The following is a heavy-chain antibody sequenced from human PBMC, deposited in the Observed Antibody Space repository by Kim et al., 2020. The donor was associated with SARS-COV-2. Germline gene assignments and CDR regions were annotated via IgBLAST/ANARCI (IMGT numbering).Heavy chain of an antibody. V-gene: IGHV4-31*03. Sequence: SETLSLTCTVSGGSISSGGYYWSWIRQHPGKGLEWIGYIYYSGSTYYNPSLKSRVTISVDTSKNQFSLKLSSVTAADTAVYYCARGYDVRSAESYDCSGYPLDYWGQGTLVTVSS. CDR2: IYYSGST. CDR3: ARGYDVRSAESYDCSGYPLDY. D-gene: IGHD3-22*01. J-gene: IGHJ4*02. CDR1: GGSISSGGYY.